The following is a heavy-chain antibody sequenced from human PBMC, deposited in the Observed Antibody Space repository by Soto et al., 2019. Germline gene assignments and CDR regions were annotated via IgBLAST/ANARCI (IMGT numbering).Heavy chain of an antibody. V-gene: IGHV3-30-3*01. CDR2: ISYDGSNK. Sequence: HPGGSLRLSCAASGFTFSSYAMHWVRQAPGKGLEWVAVISYDGSNKYYADSVKGRFTISRDNSKNTLYLQMNSLRAEDTAVYYCAKDRSSGWYIPTTAVMDYWGQGTLVTVSS. J-gene: IGHJ4*02. D-gene: IGHD6-19*01. CDR1: GFTFSSYA. CDR3: AKDRSSGWYIPTTAVMDY.